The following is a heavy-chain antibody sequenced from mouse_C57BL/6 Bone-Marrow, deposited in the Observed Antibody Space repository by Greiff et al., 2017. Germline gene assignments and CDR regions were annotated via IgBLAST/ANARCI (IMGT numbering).Heavy chain of an antibody. J-gene: IGHJ1*03. CDR2: IDPSDSYT. CDR1: GYTFTSYW. CDR3: ASPYYGNPWYFDV. D-gene: IGHD2-10*01. Sequence: VQLQQPGAELVMPGASVKLSCKASGYTFTSYWMHWVKQRPGQGLEWIGEIDPSDSYTNYNQKFKGKSTLTVDKSSSTAYMQLSSLTSEDSAVYYCASPYYGNPWYFDVWGTGTTVTVSS. V-gene: IGHV1-69*01.